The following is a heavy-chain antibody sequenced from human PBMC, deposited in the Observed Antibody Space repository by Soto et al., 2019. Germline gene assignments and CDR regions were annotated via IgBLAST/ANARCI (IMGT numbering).Heavy chain of an antibody. Sequence: PSETLSLTCTVSGGSISSYYWSWIRQPPGKGLEWIGYIYNGGSTNYNPSLKSRVTISVDTSKNQFSLKLSSVTAADTAVYYCATLGGSRTYYIDYWGQGTLVTVSS. CDR1: GGSISSYY. V-gene: IGHV4-59*08. D-gene: IGHD3-10*01. J-gene: IGHJ4*02. CDR2: IYNGGST. CDR3: ATLGGSRTYYIDY.